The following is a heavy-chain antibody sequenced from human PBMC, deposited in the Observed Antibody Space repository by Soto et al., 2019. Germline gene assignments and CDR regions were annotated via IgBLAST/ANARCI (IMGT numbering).Heavy chain of an antibody. V-gene: IGHV1-69*13. CDR1: AGTFSSYA. CDR3: AAAEMATTPGPWLDP. Sequence: SVRVSCNASAGTFSSYAISWVRQAPGQGLEWMGGIIPIFGTANYAQKFQGRVTITADESTSTAYMELSSLRSEDTAVYYCAAAEMATTPGPWLDPWGQGTLDTVSS. CDR2: IIPIFGTA. J-gene: IGHJ5*02. D-gene: IGHD5-12*01.